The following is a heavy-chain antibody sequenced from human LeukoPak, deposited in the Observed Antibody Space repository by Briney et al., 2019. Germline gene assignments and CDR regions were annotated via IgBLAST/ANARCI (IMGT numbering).Heavy chain of an antibody. CDR3: ARFGSTSGRGFDP. D-gene: IGHD2-2*01. CDR1: GYSISSGYN. V-gene: IGHV4-38-2*01. CDR2: LSHSGST. Sequence: SETLSLTCAVSGYSISSGYNWGWIRQPPGKGLEWIGTLSHSGSTYYNPSLKSRITMTMDTSKNQFSPQLTSVTAADTAVYFCARFGSTSGRGFDPWGQGTLVTVSS. J-gene: IGHJ5*02.